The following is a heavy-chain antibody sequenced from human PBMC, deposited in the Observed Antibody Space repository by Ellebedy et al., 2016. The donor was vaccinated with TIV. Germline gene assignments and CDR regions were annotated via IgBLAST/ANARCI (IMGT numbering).Heavy chain of an antibody. CDR3: ARDLDRDYYDSSGYYPYYFDY. Sequence: ASVKVSCXASGYTFTSYDINWVRQATGQGLEWMGIINPSGGSTSYAQKFQGRVTMTRDTSTSTVYMELSSLRSEDTAVYYCARDLDRDYYDSSGYYPYYFDYWGQGTLVTVSS. CDR2: INPSGGST. V-gene: IGHV1-46*01. J-gene: IGHJ4*02. CDR1: GYTFTSYD. D-gene: IGHD3-22*01.